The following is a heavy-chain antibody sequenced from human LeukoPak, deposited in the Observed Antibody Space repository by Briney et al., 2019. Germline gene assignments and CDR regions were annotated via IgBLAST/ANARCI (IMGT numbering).Heavy chain of an antibody. CDR2: IYGGGST. Sequence: GGSLRLSCAATGLSVSSNFMSWVRQGPGKGLEWVSVIYGGGSTYYADSVKGRFTISRDTPKNTLYLQMNSLRVEDAAVYYCASWPVGWYGEDSWGQGTQVTVSS. CDR1: GLSVSSNF. J-gene: IGHJ4*02. CDR3: ASWPVGWYGEDS. V-gene: IGHV3-53*01. D-gene: IGHD6-19*01.